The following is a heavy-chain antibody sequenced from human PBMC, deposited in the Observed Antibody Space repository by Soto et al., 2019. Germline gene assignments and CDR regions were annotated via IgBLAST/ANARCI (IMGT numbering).Heavy chain of an antibody. CDR3: ARDWRLGYCSSTSCSTGYYYYGMDV. D-gene: IGHD2-2*01. CDR2: INPNSGGT. V-gene: IGHV1-2*02. Sequence: ASVKVSCKASGYIFTGYYMHWVRQAPGQGLEWMGWINPNSGGTNYAQKFQVRVTMTRDTXISTAYMELSRLRSDDTAVYYCARDWRLGYCSSTSCSTGYYYYGMDVWGQGTTVPVSS. CDR1: GYIFTGYY. J-gene: IGHJ6*02.